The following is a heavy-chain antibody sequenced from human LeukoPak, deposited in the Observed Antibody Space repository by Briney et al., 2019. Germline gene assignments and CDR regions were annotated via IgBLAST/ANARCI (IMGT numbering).Heavy chain of an antibody. J-gene: IGHJ4*02. D-gene: IGHD5-18*01. CDR3: ARDPGYDYGLDY. CDR2: INSDGINT. Sequence: PGGSLRLSCAASGFTFSNYWMHWVRQAPGKGLVWVSRINSDGINTSYADSVKGRFTISRDNSKNTLYLQMNSLRAEDTAVYYRARDPGYDYGLDYWGQGSLVIVSS. V-gene: IGHV3-74*01. CDR1: GFTFSNYW.